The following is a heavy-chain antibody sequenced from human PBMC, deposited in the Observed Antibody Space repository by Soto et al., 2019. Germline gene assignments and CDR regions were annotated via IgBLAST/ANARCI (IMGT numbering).Heavy chain of an antibody. J-gene: IGHJ4*02. CDR2: INAGNGDT. D-gene: IGHD2-21*01. CDR1: GYAFTTYA. CDR3: AKGSVVVVPPTVGAFGLDY. V-gene: IGHV1-3*01. Sequence: QVQLVQSGAEVKTPGASVRVSCRGSGYAFTTYAIHWLRQAPGQRLEWLGWINAGNGDTKYSEKMQGRVTITRDTFANTAYIELSSLGFEDTAVYFCAKGSVVVVPPTVGAFGLDYWGQETQVTVSS.